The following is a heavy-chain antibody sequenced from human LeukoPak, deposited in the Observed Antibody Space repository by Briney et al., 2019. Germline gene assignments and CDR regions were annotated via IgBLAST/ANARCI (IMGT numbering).Heavy chain of an antibody. V-gene: IGHV3-66*01. J-gene: IGHJ5*02. Sequence: GGSLRLSCAASGIIVRDNYMNWVRQAPGKGLEWVSVFFSGGRTYYADSVKDRFTISRDNSKNTLYLEMNNLRAEDTAVYYCVRARGITMLRGFRALDLWGQGTLVTVSS. CDR3: VRARGITMLRGFRALDL. D-gene: IGHD3-10*01. CDR2: FFSGGRT. CDR1: GIIVRDNY.